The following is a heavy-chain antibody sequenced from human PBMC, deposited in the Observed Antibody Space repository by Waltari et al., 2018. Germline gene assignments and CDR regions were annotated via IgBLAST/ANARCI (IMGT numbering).Heavy chain of an antibody. V-gene: IGHV3-23*01. J-gene: IGHJ4*02. CDR2: ISGSGDPT. Sequence: EVQLLESGGGLIQPGGSLRLSCAASGLTFFHSGLRWVRQAPGKGLEGVSAISGSGDPTYYAESVKGRFTISRDNSKNMLYLEMNSLRAEDTAIYYCATVGDVVLVTYFGHWGQGALVTVSS. CDR1: GLTFFHSG. D-gene: IGHD2-15*01. CDR3: ATVGDVVLVTYFGH.